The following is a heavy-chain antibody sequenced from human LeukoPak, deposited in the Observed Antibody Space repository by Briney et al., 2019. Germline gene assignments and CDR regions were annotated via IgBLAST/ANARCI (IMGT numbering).Heavy chain of an antibody. V-gene: IGHV5-51*01. CDR2: IYPGDSDT. Sequence: GESLKISCKGSGYTFASSWIGWVRQMPRKGLEWMGFIYPGDSDTRYSPSFQGQVTMSVDKSISTAYLQWSSLKASDTAMYYCAKLVGRGVITSEFDYWGQGTLVTVSS. D-gene: IGHD3-10*01. CDR1: GYTFASSW. J-gene: IGHJ4*02. CDR3: AKLVGRGVITSEFDY.